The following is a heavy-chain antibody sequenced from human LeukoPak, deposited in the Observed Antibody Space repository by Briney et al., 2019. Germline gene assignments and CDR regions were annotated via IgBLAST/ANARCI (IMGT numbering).Heavy chain of an antibody. J-gene: IGHJ4*02. CDR3: ARGRYFDWLLSTRAAFDY. Sequence: ASVKVSCKASGYTFTGYYMHWVRQAPGQGLEWMGWINPNSGGTNYAQKFQGRVTMTRDTSISTAYMELSRLRSDDTAVYYCARGRYFDWLLSTRAAFDYWGQGTLVTVSS. V-gene: IGHV1-2*02. CDR2: INPNSGGT. CDR1: GYTFTGYY. D-gene: IGHD3-9*01.